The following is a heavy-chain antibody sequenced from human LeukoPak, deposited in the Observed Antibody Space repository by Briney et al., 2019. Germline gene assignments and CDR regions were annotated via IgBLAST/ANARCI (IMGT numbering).Heavy chain of an antibody. D-gene: IGHD3-10*01. CDR2: IYTSGST. Sequence: PSETLXLXXXXXXXXXXSXXWSWIRQPAGKGLEWIGRIYTSGSTNYNPSLKSRVTMSVDTSKNQFSLKLSSVPAADTAVYYCAREPTYYYGSGYNWFDPWGQGTLVTVSS. CDR3: AREPTYYYGSGYNWFDP. J-gene: IGHJ5*02. V-gene: IGHV4-4*07. CDR1: XXXXXSXX.